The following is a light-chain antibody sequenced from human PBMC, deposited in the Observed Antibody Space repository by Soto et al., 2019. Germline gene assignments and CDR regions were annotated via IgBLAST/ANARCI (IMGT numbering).Light chain of an antibody. CDR1: QSVSSN. CDR2: GAF. CDR3: KQSNDSPLT. Sequence: LMTQSPVPLSVSPGARDPLSGPASQSVSSNLAWYQQKPGQAPSLLIYGAFTRATGIPARFSGTGSGTELTLTISSLQSEDFALDYGKQSNDSPLTVGQGTKVDIK. V-gene: IGKV3-15*01. J-gene: IGKJ1*01.